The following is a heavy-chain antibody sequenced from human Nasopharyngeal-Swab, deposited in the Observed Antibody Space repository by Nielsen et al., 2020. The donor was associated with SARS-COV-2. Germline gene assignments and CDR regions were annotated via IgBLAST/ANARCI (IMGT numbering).Heavy chain of an antibody. CDR1: GYTFTSYG. J-gene: IGHJ4*02. CDR3: ARDMGSIFGVVILFDY. CDR2: ISAYNGNT. D-gene: IGHD3-3*01. V-gene: IGHV1-18*01. Sequence: ASVKVSCNASGYTFTSYGISWVRQAPGQGLEWMGWISAYNGNTNYAQKLQGRVTMTTDTSTSTAYMELRSLRSDDTAVYYCARDMGSIFGVVILFDYWGQGTLVTVSS.